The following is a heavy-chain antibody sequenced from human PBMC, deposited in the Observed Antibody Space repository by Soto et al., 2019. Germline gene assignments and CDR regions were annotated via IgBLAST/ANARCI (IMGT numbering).Heavy chain of an antibody. CDR2: INASGGST. Sequence: GGSLRLSCATSGFTFSSYAMSWVRQAPGKGLEWVSGINASGGSTHYADSVKGRFTISRDNSKNTLYLQMSSLSADDTAVYYCVKSRGGNNFDFFDWGQGAMLTVYS. CDR1: GFTFSSYA. D-gene: IGHD5-12*01. V-gene: IGHV3-23*01. J-gene: IGHJ4*02. CDR3: VKSRGGNNFDFFD.